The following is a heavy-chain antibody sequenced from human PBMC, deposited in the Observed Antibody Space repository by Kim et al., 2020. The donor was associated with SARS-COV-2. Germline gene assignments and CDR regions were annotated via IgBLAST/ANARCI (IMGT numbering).Heavy chain of an antibody. Sequence: SETLSLTCAVYGGSFSGYYWSWIRQPPGKGLEWIGEINHSGSTNYNPSLKSRVTISVDTSKNQFSLKLSSVTAADTAVYYCASGIGAAAIDYWGQGTLVTVSS. V-gene: IGHV4-34*01. CDR2: INHSGST. J-gene: IGHJ4*02. D-gene: IGHD6-13*01. CDR1: GGSFSGYY. CDR3: ASGIGAAAIDY.